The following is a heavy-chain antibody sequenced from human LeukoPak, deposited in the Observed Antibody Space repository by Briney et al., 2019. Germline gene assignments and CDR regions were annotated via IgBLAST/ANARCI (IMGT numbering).Heavy chain of an antibody. D-gene: IGHD3-10*01. V-gene: IGHV4-30-2*01. CDR1: GGSISSGGYS. Sequence: PSQTLSLTCAVSGGSISSGGYSWSWIRQPPGKGLEWIGHIYHSGSTYYNPSLKSRVTISVDRSKNQFSLKLSSVTAADTAVYYCARALTMVRGGDNWFDPWGQGTLVTVSS. CDR2: IYHSGST. J-gene: IGHJ5*02. CDR3: ARALTMVRGGDNWFDP.